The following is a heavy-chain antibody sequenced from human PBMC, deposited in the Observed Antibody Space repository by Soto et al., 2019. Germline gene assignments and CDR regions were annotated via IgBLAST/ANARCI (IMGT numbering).Heavy chain of an antibody. D-gene: IGHD2-21*01. CDR2: INPNSGGT. Sequence: ASEKFSCQTSGYNVTGYHITWVLQAPGQRLEWMGWINPNSGGTNYAQKFQGRVTMTRDTSISTAYMELSRLRSDDTAVYYCARARGDGYFWVPYSFDYWGQGTLVT. V-gene: IGHV1-2*02. CDR3: ARARGDGYFWVPYSFDY. CDR1: GYNVTGYH. J-gene: IGHJ4*02.